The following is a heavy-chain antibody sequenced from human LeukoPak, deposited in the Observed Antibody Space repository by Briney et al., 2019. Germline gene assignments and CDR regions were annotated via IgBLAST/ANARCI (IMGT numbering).Heavy chain of an antibody. V-gene: IGHV4-34*01. CDR2: INHSGST. CDR1: GGSFSGYY. J-gene: IGHJ4*02. D-gene: IGHD6-19*01. CDR3: ARHRVVAGQFDY. Sequence: SETLSLTCAVYGGSFSGYYWSWIRQPPGKGLEWIGEINHSGSTNYNPSLKSRVTISVDTSKNQFSLKLSSVTAADTAVYYCARHRVVAGQFDYWGQGTLVTVSS.